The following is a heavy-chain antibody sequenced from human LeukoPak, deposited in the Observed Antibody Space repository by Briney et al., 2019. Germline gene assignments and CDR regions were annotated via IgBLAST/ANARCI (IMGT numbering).Heavy chain of an antibody. J-gene: IGHJ5*02. CDR1: GYTFTSYA. Sequence: ASVKVSCKASGYTFTSYAIIWVRQAPGQGLEWMGWISANNGNTNYAQKLQGRVTMTTDTSTSTAYMELRTLTSDDTAVYYCARHIVGATNWFDPWGQGTLVTVSS. V-gene: IGHV1-18*01. D-gene: IGHD1-26*01. CDR3: ARHIVGATNWFDP. CDR2: ISANNGNT.